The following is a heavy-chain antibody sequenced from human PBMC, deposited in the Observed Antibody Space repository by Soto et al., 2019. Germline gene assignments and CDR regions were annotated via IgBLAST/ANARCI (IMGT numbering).Heavy chain of an antibody. CDR3: AKDRYYCSGGSCYVDAFDI. V-gene: IGHV3-23*01. CDR2: ISGSGGST. D-gene: IGHD2-15*01. Sequence: EVQLLESGGGLVQPGGSLRLSCAASGFTFSSYAMSWVRQAPGKGLEWVSVISGSGGSTYYAYAVNGRFTISRDNSKHTLYLQMNSLRAEDTAVYYCAKDRYYCSGGSCYVDAFDIWGQGTMVTVSS. J-gene: IGHJ3*02. CDR1: GFTFSSYA.